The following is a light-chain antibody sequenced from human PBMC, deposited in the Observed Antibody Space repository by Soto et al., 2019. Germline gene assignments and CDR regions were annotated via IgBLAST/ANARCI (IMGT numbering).Light chain of an antibody. CDR2: GAS. J-gene: IGKJ1*01. CDR3: QQYGSS. Sequence: IVLTQSPGTLSLSPGERATLSCRASQSVSSSSLAWYQQKPGQAPRLLIYGASSRATGIPDRFSGRGSGTDFTLTISRLEPEDFAVYYCQQYGSSFGHGTKVEIK. V-gene: IGKV3-20*01. CDR1: QSVSSSS.